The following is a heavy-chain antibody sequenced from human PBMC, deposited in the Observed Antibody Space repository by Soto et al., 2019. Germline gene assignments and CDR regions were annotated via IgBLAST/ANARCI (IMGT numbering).Heavy chain of an antibody. CDR3: ARVYGSGSHRSYNWFDP. Sequence: QVQLQESGPGLVKPSQTLSLTCTVSGGSISSGGYYWSWIRQHPGKVLEWIGYIYYSGSTYYNPSLKSRVTISVDTSKTQFSMKLSSVTAADTAVYYCARVYGSGSHRSYNWFDPWGQGTLVTVSS. J-gene: IGHJ5*02. V-gene: IGHV4-31*03. D-gene: IGHD3-10*01. CDR1: GGSISSGGYY. CDR2: IYYSGST.